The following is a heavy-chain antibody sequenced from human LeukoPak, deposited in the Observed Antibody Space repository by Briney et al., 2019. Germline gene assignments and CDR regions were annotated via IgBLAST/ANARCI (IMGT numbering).Heavy chain of an antibody. D-gene: IGHD6-13*01. Sequence: SETLSLTCAVYGGSFSGYYWSWIRQPPGKGLEWIGEINHSGSTNYNPSLKSRVTMSVDTSKNQFSLKLSSVTAADTAVYYCARDLGSSWFNWFDPWGQGTLVTVSS. CDR1: GGSFSGYY. CDR2: INHSGST. CDR3: ARDLGSSWFNWFDP. J-gene: IGHJ5*02. V-gene: IGHV4-34*01.